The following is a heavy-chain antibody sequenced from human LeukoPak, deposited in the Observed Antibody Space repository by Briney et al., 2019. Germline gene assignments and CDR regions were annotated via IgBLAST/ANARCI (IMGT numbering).Heavy chain of an antibody. Sequence: QTGGALRLSCEASGFTFSSYAMHWVRQAPGKGLEWVAVISNDGRDKHCADSVKGRFTISRDNSKNTLYLQMNSLRAEDTAVYYRARDRNAPAKYYFDNWGQGALVTISS. V-gene: IGHV3-30*04. CDR1: GFTFSSYA. CDR3: ARDRNAPAKYYFDN. J-gene: IGHJ4*02. CDR2: ISNDGRDK. D-gene: IGHD1-1*01.